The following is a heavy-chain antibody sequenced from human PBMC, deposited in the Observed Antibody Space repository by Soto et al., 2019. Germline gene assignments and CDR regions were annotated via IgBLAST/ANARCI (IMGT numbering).Heavy chain of an antibody. Sequence: QMQLVQSGGGLVKPGGSLRLSCAASGFSFSDYYMRWIRRAPGKGLEWVSYIGASGSPIYFGDSVQGRFSISRDNTNNSLYLQMNSLRPDDTAVYYCARGTYGMDVWGQGTTVIVSS. CDR2: IGASGSPI. J-gene: IGHJ6*02. V-gene: IGHV3-11*01. CDR3: ARGTYGMDV. CDR1: GFSFSDYY. D-gene: IGHD3-10*01.